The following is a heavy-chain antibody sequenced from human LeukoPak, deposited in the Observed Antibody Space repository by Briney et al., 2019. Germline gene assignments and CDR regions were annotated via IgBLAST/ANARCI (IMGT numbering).Heavy chain of an antibody. D-gene: IGHD1-26*01. V-gene: IGHV2-5*02. CDR1: GFSLSTSGVG. CDR3: AHLPRGSGSYYNWFDP. CDR2: IYWDDDK. J-gene: IGHJ5*02. Sequence: SGPTLVNPTQTLTLTCTFSGFSLSTSGVGVGWIRQPPGKALVWLALIYWDDDKRYSPSLKSRLTITKDTSKNQVVLTMTNMDPVDTATYYCAHLPRGSGSYYNWFDPWGQGTLVTVSS.